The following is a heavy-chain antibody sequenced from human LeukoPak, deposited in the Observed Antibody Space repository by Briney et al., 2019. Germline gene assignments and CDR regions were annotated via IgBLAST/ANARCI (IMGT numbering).Heavy chain of an antibody. CDR1: GFTVSSNY. J-gene: IGHJ4*02. D-gene: IGHD3-22*01. CDR2: IYSGGST. CDR3: ASSSWYYYDSSGYYPDY. V-gene: IGHV3-66*01. Sequence: GGSLSLSCAASGFTVSSNYLSGFRQAPGKGLEGVSVIYSGGSTYYADSVKGRFTISRDNSKNTLYLQMNSLRAEDTAVYYCASSSWYYYDSSGYYPDYWGQGTLVTVSS.